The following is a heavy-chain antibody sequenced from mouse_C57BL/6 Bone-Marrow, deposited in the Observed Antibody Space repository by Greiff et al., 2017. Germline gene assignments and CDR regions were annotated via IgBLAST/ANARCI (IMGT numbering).Heavy chain of an antibody. D-gene: IGHD2-3*01. J-gene: IGHJ3*01. CDR1: GFSLTSYG. CDR2: ILSGGST. V-gene: IGHV2-2*01. Sequence: QVQLQQSGPGLVQPSQSLSITCTVSGFSLTSYGVHWVRQSPGKGLEWLGVILSGGSTDYNAAFISRLSISKDNSKSQVFFKMNSLQADDTAIYYFARGMMVTTGAWFAYWGQGTLVTVSA. CDR3: ARGMMVTTGAWFAY.